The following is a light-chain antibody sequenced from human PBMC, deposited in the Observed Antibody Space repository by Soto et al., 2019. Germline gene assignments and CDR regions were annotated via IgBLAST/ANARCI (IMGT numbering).Light chain of an antibody. CDR1: QTVSSY. V-gene: IGKV3-20*01. CDR2: DAS. Sequence: ENVLTQSPGTLSLSPGERATLSCRASQTVSSYLTWYQHRPGQAPRLLISDASRRATGILDRFSGSGSGTDFTLAICRLEPEDFALYYCQQYGTSPINFGQGTRLEIK. CDR3: QQYGTSPIN. J-gene: IGKJ5*01.